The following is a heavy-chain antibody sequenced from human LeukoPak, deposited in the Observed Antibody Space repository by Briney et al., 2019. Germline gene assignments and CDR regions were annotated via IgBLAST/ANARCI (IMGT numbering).Heavy chain of an antibody. CDR1: GFTFDDYG. Sequence: GGSLRLSCAASGFTFDDYGMSWVRQAPGKGLEWFSGINWNGGSTGYADSVKGRFTISRDNAKNSLYLQMNSLRAEDTALYYCARSPGYCSSTSCYTGYMDVWGKGTTVTVSS. CDR3: ARSPGYCSSTSCYTGYMDV. D-gene: IGHD2-2*02. J-gene: IGHJ6*03. CDR2: INWNGGST. V-gene: IGHV3-20*04.